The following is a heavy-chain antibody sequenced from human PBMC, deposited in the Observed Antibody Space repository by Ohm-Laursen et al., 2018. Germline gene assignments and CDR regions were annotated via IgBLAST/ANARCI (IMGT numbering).Heavy chain of an antibody. D-gene: IGHD3-16*01. J-gene: IGHJ4*02. CDR2: ISNSGSII. V-gene: IGHV3-11*01. CDR3: ARDPVRGLTDY. Sequence: SLRLSCAASGFTFSDYYMSWFRQAPGKGLEWVSYISNSGSIIYYADSVKGRFTISRDNAKNSVYLQMNRLRAEDTAVYYCARDPVRGLTDYWGQGTLVTVSS. CDR1: GFTFSDYY.